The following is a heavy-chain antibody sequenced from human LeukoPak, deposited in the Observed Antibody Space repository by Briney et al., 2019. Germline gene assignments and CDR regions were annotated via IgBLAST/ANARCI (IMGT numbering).Heavy chain of an antibody. CDR3: AKDSFAWSRDF. D-gene: IGHD3-9*01. CDR2: ISGNGGST. Sequence: GGSLRLSCAASGFTFSSYAMTWVRQAPGQGLEWVSGISGNGGSTYYTDSVKGRFTVSRDNSKNTLYLQINSLRAEGTAVYYCAKDSFAWSRDFWGQGTLVTVSS. CDR1: GFTFSSYA. J-gene: IGHJ4*02. V-gene: IGHV3-23*01.